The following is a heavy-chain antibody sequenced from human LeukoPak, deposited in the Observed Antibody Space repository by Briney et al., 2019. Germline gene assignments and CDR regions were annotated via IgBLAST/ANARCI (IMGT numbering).Heavy chain of an antibody. CDR3: AREGGLYSSSSSWGLFGY. Sequence: ASVTVSFKASGYTFTSYAMNWVRQAPGQGLEWMGWINTNTGNTTYAQGFTGGFVFSLDTSVSTAYLQISSLKAEDTAVYYCAREGGLYSSSSSWGLFGYWGQGTLVTVSS. D-gene: IGHD6-6*01. CDR1: GYTFTSYA. CDR2: INTNTGNT. J-gene: IGHJ4*02. V-gene: IGHV7-4-1*02.